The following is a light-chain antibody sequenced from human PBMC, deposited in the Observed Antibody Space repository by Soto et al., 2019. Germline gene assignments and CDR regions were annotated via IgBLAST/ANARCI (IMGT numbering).Light chain of an antibody. J-gene: IGKJ1*01. CDR2: GAS. V-gene: IGKV3-20*01. Sequence: EIVLTQSPGTLSLSPGERATLSCRASQSVSNSYITWYQQKPGKAPRLLIYGASSRATGIPDRFSGSGSGTDFTLTISRLEPEDVAVYYCQQYGSSPWTFGQGTKVEIK. CDR1: QSVSNSY. CDR3: QQYGSSPWT.